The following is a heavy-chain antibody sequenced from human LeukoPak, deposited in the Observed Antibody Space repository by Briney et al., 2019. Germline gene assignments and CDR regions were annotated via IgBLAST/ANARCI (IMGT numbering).Heavy chain of an antibody. CDR3: TRDSVLWFGELYQGGGFDY. J-gene: IGHJ4*02. Sequence: GSLRLSCTASGFTFGDYAMSWVRQAPGKGLEWVGFIRSKAYGGTTEYAASVKGRFTISRDDSKSIAYLQMNSLKTEDTAVYYCTRDSVLWFGELYQGGGFDYWGQGTLVTVSS. CDR1: GFTFGDYA. D-gene: IGHD3-10*01. V-gene: IGHV3-49*04. CDR2: IRSKAYGGTT.